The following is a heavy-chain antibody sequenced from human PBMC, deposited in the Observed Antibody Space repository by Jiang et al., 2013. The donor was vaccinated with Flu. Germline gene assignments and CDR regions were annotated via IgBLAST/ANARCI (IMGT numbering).Heavy chain of an antibody. D-gene: IGHD1-26*01. J-gene: IGHJ4*02. CDR2: ISYDGSNK. CDR3: AKAFRSLGATQVGLDY. CDR1: GFTFSSYG. V-gene: IGHV3-30*18. Sequence: VQLVESGGGVVQPGRSLRLSCAASGFTFSSYGMHWVRQAPGKGLEWVAVISYDGSNKYYADSVKGRFTISRDNSKNTLYLQMNSLRAEDTAVYYCAKAFRSLGATQVGLDYWGQGTLVTVSS.